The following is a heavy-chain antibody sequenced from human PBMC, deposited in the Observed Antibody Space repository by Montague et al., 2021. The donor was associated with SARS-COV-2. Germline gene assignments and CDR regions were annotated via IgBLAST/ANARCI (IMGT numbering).Heavy chain of an antibody. D-gene: IGHD3-10*01. Sequence: SETLSLTCTVSGXSITRNYYWGWNRQPPGKGLVWVGNLYYSGTTFINPSRESRVTISVDASKNQFSLNLTSVTAADTAVYYCALPLVRGVPKAFDIWGQGALVIVSS. J-gene: IGHJ3*02. CDR1: GXSITRNYY. CDR2: LYYSGTT. V-gene: IGHV4-39*01. CDR3: ALPLVRGVPKAFDI.